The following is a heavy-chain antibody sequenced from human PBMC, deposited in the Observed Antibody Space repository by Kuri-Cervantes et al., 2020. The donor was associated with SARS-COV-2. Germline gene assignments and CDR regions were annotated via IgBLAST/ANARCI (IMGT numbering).Heavy chain of an antibody. V-gene: IGHV3-48*04. CDR3: ARDGGAAAGPSNWFDP. CDR1: GFTFNTYS. Sequence: GESLKISCAASGFTFNTYSMDWVRRAPGKGLEWLAYISKGSDTIYYADSVRGRFTISRDNAKNSLYLQMNSLRAEDTAVYYCARDGGAAAGPSNWFDPWGQGTLVTVSS. D-gene: IGHD6-13*01. J-gene: IGHJ5*02. CDR2: ISKGSDTI.